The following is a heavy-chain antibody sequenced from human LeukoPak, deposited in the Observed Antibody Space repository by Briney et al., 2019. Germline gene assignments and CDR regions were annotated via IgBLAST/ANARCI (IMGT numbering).Heavy chain of an antibody. D-gene: IGHD2-2*01. J-gene: IGHJ4*02. V-gene: IGHV1-69*13. CDR1: GGTFSSYA. CDR2: IIPIFGTA. Sequence: SVKVSCKASGGTFSSYAISWVRQAPGQGLEWTGGIIPIFGTANYAQKFQGRVTITADESTSTAYMELSSLRSEDTAVYYCAREKSCSSTRCYGYFDYWGQGTLVTVSS. CDR3: AREKSCSSTRCYGYFDY.